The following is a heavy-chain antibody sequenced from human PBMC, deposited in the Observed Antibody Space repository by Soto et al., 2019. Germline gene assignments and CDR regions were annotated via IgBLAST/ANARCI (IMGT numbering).Heavy chain of an antibody. V-gene: IGHV3-9*01. Sequence: EVHLVESGGGLVQTGRSLRLSCAASGFTFDDYVMHWVRQFPGKGLEWVSSISWNSVSIAYADSVKGRFTISRDNAKNSLYLQMNSLRTEDTALYYCVKDIGTNSFFDHWGQGTVVAVSS. CDR3: VKDIGTNSFFDH. J-gene: IGHJ4*02. D-gene: IGHD7-27*01. CDR1: GFTFDDYV. CDR2: ISWNSVSI.